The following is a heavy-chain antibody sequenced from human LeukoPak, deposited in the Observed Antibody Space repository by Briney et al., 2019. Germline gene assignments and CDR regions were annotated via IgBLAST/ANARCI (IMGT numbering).Heavy chain of an antibody. CDR1: GGPFSDHY. Sequence: PSETLSLTCTVYGGPFSDHYWSWIRQPPGKGLEWIGEIHHTGSTNYNASLNSRVTMSVDTSKNQFSLSLASVTAADTAVYYCARARAGSTYYSFYYLDVWGKGTTVTVSS. J-gene: IGHJ6*03. V-gene: IGHV4-34*01. CDR2: IHHTGST. CDR3: ARARAGSTYYSFYYLDV. D-gene: IGHD3-10*01.